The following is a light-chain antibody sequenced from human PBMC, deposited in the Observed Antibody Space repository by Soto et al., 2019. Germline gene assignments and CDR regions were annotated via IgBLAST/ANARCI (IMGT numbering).Light chain of an antibody. CDR2: DAS. J-gene: IGKJ4*01. Sequence: DIQLTQSPSFLSASVGDRVTITCRASQGISSYLAWYQQKPGKAPKPLIYDASTLQSGVPSSFSGSGSGTEFTLTISSLQPEDFATYYCQQLNSSPLTFGGGTKVDIK. CDR1: QGISSY. V-gene: IGKV1-9*01. CDR3: QQLNSSPLT.